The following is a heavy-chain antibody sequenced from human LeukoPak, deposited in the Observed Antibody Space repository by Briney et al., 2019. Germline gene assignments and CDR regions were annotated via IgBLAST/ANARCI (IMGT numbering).Heavy chain of an antibody. Sequence: ASVEVSCKASGYTFTSYGISWVRQAPGQGLEWMGWISAYNGNTNYAQKLQGRVTMTTDTSTSTAYMELRSLRSDDTAVYYCARGVGIVVVAATLLYDAFDIWGQGTMVTVSS. CDR2: ISAYNGNT. CDR1: GYTFTSYG. D-gene: IGHD2-15*01. V-gene: IGHV1-18*01. CDR3: ARGVGIVVVAATLLYDAFDI. J-gene: IGHJ3*02.